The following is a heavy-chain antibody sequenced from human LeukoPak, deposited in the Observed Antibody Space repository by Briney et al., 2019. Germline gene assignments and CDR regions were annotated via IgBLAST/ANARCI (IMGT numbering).Heavy chain of an antibody. CDR1: GFTFSSYS. J-gene: IGHJ4*02. V-gene: IGHV3-48*01. CDR3: ARSLTSGYSRAYDY. CDR2: ISSSSSTI. D-gene: IGHD2-15*01. Sequence: GGSLRLSCAASGFTFSSYSMNWVRQAPGKGLEWVSYISSSSSTIYYADSVKSRFTISRDNAKNSLYLQVNRLRAEDTAVYYCARSLTSGYSRAYDYWGQGTLVTVSS.